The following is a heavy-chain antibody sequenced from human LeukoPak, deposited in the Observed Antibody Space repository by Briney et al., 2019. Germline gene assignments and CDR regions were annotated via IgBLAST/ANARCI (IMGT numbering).Heavy chain of an antibody. V-gene: IGHV3-21*01. Sequence: GGSLRLSCAASGFTFSSYGMSRVRQAPGKGLEWVSSISSSSSYIYYADSVKGRFTISRDNAKNSLYLQMNSLRAEDTAVYYCARNSKVGYFDYWGQGTLVTVSS. CDR3: ARNSKVGYFDY. J-gene: IGHJ4*02. CDR2: ISSSSSYI. D-gene: IGHD2/OR15-2a*01. CDR1: GFTFSSYG.